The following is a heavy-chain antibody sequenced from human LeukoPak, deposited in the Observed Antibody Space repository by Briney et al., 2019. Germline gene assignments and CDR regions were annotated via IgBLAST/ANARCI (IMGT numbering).Heavy chain of an antibody. CDR3: ATGYYDSSGYSYQFDP. CDR1: GYTLTELS. Sequence: GASVKVSCKVSGYTLTELSMHWVRQAPGKGLEWMEGFDPEDGETIYAQKFQGRVTMTEDTSTDTAYMELSSLRSEDTAVYYCATGYYDSSGYSYQFDPWGQGTLVTVSS. V-gene: IGHV1-24*01. CDR2: FDPEDGET. D-gene: IGHD3-22*01. J-gene: IGHJ5*02.